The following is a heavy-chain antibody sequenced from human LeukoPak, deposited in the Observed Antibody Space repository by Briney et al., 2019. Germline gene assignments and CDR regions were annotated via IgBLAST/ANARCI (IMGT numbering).Heavy chain of an antibody. V-gene: IGHV3-48*03. CDR3: ARDCIMDY. J-gene: IGHJ4*02. CDR1: GFSFSDYE. D-gene: IGHD2-15*01. CDR2: ISRSGSMI. Sequence: GGSLRLSCAASGFSFSDYEMNWVRQAPGKGLEWVSYISRSGSMIYYADSVKGRFTISRDNAKNSLYLQMNSLRAEDTAVYFCARDCIMDYWGQGTLVTVSS.